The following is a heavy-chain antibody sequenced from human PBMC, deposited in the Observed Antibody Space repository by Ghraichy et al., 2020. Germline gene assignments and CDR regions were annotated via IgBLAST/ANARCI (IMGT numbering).Heavy chain of an antibody. Sequence: GESLKISCAASGLTFSSYWMHWVRQAPGKGLEWVSHIKTDGSTTNYADSVRGRFTISRDNAKNTLSLQMNSLRADDTAVYYCSTSPRADRGNYWGQGTLVTVSS. CDR1: GLTFSSYW. CDR3: STSPRADRGNY. J-gene: IGHJ4*02. CDR2: IKTDGSTT. D-gene: IGHD3-10*01. V-gene: IGHV3-74*01.